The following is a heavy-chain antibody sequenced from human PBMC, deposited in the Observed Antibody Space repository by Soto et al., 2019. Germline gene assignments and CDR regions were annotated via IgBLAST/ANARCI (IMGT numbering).Heavy chain of an antibody. CDR3: ARDGSITGTEGMDV. Sequence: RASVKVSCKASGYTFTSYDINWVRQATGQGLEWMGWMNPNSGNTGYAQRFQGRVTMTRNTSISTAYMELSSLRSEDTAVYYCARDGSITGTEGMDVWGQGTTVTVSS. CDR2: MNPNSGNT. V-gene: IGHV1-8*01. CDR1: GYTFTSYD. J-gene: IGHJ6*02. D-gene: IGHD1-20*01.